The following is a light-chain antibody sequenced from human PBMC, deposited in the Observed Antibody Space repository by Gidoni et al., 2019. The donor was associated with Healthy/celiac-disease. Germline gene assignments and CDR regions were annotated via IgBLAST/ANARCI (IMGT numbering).Light chain of an antibody. CDR3: QQYYSTPIT. V-gene: IGKV4-1*01. Sequence: IVMTQPPASLALSLGERATINCKSSQSVLYSSNNKNYLPWYQQKPRQPPKLLIYWASTRESGVPDRCSGSGSGTDFTLTSSSQQAEDVAVYYCQQYYSTPITFGQGTRLEIK. CDR1: QSVLYSSNNKNY. CDR2: WAS. J-gene: IGKJ5*01.